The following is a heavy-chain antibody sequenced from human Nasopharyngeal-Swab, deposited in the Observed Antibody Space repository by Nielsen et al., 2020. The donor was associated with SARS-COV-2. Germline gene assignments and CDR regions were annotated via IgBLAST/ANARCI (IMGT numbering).Heavy chain of an antibody. CDR1: GFTFSSYA. D-gene: IGHD2-2*01. CDR3: AKDRSLYCSSTSCSKKFDS. Sequence: RGSLRLSCAASGFTFSSYAMSWVRQAPGKGLEWVSAISGSGGTTYYADSVKGRFTISRDNSKNTLYLQMNSLRAEDTAVYYCAKDRSLYCSSTSCSKKFDSWGQGALVTVSS. CDR2: ISGSGGTT. J-gene: IGHJ4*02. V-gene: IGHV3-23*01.